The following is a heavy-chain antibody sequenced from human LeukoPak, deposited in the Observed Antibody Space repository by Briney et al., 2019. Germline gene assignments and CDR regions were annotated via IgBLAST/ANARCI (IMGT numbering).Heavy chain of an antibody. J-gene: IGHJ1*01. CDR3: ATFRIAAAVEYFQH. CDR2: FDPEDGET. V-gene: IGHV1-24*01. Sequence: GASVKVSCKVSGYTLTELSMHWARQAPGKGLEWMGGFDPEDGETIYAQKFQGRVTMTEDTSTDAAYMELSSLRSEDTAVYYCATFRIAAAVEYFQHWGQGTLVTVSS. CDR1: GYTLTELS. D-gene: IGHD6-13*01.